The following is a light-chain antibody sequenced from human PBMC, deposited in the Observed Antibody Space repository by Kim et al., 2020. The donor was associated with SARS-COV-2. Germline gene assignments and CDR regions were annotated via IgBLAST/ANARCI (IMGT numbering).Light chain of an antibody. CDR1: SRDFGGYNY. CDR2: DVS. V-gene: IGLV2-11*01. J-gene: IGLJ3*02. CDR3: CSYAGSYTWV. Sequence: QSVTLSCTGTSRDFGGYNYYSWYQQHPGKAPKLVIYDVSKRPSGVPDRLSGSKSANTASLTISGLQAEDEADYYCCSYAGSYTWVFGGGTQLTVL.